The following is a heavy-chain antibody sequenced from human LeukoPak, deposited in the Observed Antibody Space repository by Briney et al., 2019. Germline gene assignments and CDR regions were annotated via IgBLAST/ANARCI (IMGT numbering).Heavy chain of an antibody. Sequence: PGGSLRLSCVASGFTFSSYWMHWVRQAPGKGPVWVSHINSDGSSTNYADSVKGRFTISRDNAKKTLYLQMNSLRDEDTAVYYCARPGSAPYFFWGQGTLVTVSS. CDR3: ARPGSAPYFF. V-gene: IGHV3-74*01. D-gene: IGHD1-14*01. CDR2: INSDGSST. J-gene: IGHJ4*02. CDR1: GFTFSSYW.